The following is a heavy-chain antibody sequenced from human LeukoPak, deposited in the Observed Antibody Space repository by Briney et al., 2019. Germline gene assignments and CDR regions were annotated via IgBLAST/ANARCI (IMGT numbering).Heavy chain of an antibody. J-gene: IGHJ4*02. CDR3: AIIDYGGKDFDY. CDR1: GYSISSGYY. CDR2: IYHSGST. D-gene: IGHD4-23*01. Sequence: SETLSLTCTVSGYSISSGYYWGWIRQPPGKGLEWIGSIYHSGSTYYNPSLKSRVTISVDTSKNQFSLKLSSVTAADTAVYYCAIIDYGGKDFDYWGQGTLVTVSS. V-gene: IGHV4-38-2*02.